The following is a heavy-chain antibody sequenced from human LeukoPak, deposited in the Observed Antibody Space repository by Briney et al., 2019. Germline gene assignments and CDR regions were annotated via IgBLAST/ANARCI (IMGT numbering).Heavy chain of an antibody. J-gene: IGHJ5*02. Sequence: ASVKVSCKASGYTFTTYHMHWVRQAPGQGLEWVGMIDTSDGNTNYAQKFLDRVTMTRDTSTSTVYMELSGLRSYDTAVYYCATERSGGTWFNPWGQGTLVTVSS. D-gene: IGHD2-15*01. V-gene: IGHV1-46*01. CDR1: GYTFTTYH. CDR3: ATERSGGTWFNP. CDR2: IDTSDGNT.